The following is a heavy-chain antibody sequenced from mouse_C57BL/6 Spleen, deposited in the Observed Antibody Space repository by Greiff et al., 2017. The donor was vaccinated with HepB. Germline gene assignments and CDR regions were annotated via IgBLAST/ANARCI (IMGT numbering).Heavy chain of an antibody. V-gene: IGHV5-17*01. Sequence: EVKLMESGGGLVKPGGSLKLSCAASGFTFSDYGMHWVRQAPEKGLEWVAYISSGSSTIYYAETVKGRFTISRDNAKNTLFLQMTSLRSEDTAMYYCARVYSNYFDYWGQGTTLTVSS. CDR2: ISSGSSTI. J-gene: IGHJ2*01. D-gene: IGHD2-5*01. CDR1: GFTFSDYG. CDR3: ARVYSNYFDY.